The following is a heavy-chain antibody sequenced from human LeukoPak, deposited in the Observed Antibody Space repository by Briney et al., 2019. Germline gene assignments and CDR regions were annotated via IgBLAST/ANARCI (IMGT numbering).Heavy chain of an antibody. CDR1: GFTFSSYW. Sequence: PGGSLRLSCAASGFTFSSYWMSWVRQAPGKGLEWVANIKEGGSDKYYVDSVKGRFTISRDNAKNSLFLQMNSLRAEDTAVYYCARDQGWLQFDYWGQGTLVTVSS. V-gene: IGHV3-7*05. D-gene: IGHD5-24*01. CDR2: IKEGGSDK. CDR3: ARDQGWLQFDY. J-gene: IGHJ4*02.